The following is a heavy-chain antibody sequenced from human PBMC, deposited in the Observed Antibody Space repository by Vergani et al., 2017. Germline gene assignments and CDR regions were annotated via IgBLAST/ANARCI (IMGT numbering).Heavy chain of an antibody. CDR2: IYAGDSDV. D-gene: IGHD3-3*01. V-gene: IGHV5-51*03. Sequence: EVQLVQSGAEVKKPVESLKISCQGSGYSITNYWIAWVRQRPGKGLEWMGIIYAGDSDVRYSPSFQGQVTMSVDKSLSTAYLQWSSLKASDTATYYCAKTHDFSSLYSSYNWFDPWGQGTQVTVSS. J-gene: IGHJ5*02. CDR1: GYSITNYW. CDR3: AKTHDFSSLYSSYNWFDP.